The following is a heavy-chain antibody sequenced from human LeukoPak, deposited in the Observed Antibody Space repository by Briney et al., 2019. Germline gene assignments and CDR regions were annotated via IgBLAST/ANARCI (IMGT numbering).Heavy chain of an antibody. J-gene: IGHJ6*02. Sequence: GESLKISCKGSGYRFTDYWIGWVRQLPGKGLEWMGIIYPGDSDTRYSPSFQGQVTISADKSINTAHLQWSSLKASDTAMYYCARGAAGTTPDYYYFGLDVWGQGTTVRVSS. CDR2: IYPGDSDT. V-gene: IGHV5-51*01. CDR3: ARGAAGTTPDYYYFGLDV. D-gene: IGHD1-7*01. CDR1: GYRFTDYW.